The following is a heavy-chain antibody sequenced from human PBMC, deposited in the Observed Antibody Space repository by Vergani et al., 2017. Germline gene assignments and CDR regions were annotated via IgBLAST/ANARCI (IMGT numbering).Heavy chain of an antibody. CDR1: GGTFSSYA. D-gene: IGHD2-15*01. Sequence: QFQLVQSGAEVKKPGSSVKVSCKVSGGTFSSYAISWVRQAPGQGLEWMGRIIPIFGTANYAQKFQGRVTITADESTSTAYMELSSLRSEDTAVYYCARDALVVVAATFSGGSWFDPWGQGTLVTVSS. V-gene: IGHV1-69*13. CDR2: IIPIFGTA. CDR3: ARDALVVVAATFSGGSWFDP. J-gene: IGHJ5*02.